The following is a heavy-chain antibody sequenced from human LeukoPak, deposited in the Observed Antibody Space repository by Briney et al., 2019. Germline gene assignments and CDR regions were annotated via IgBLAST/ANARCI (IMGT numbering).Heavy chain of an antibody. CDR3: ARDSHDSGRRYYYDSSGYYLNY. Sequence: ASVKVSCKASGYTFTSYGISWVRQAPGQGLEWMGWISAYNGNTNYAQKLQGRVTKTTDTSTSTAYMELRSLRSDDTAVYYCARDSHDSGRRYYYDSSGYYLNYWGQGTLVTVSS. CDR1: GYTFTSYG. D-gene: IGHD3-22*01. J-gene: IGHJ4*02. CDR2: ISAYNGNT. V-gene: IGHV1-18*01.